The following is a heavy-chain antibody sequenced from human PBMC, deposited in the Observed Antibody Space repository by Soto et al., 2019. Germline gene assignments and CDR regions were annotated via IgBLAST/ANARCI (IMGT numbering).Heavy chain of an antibody. J-gene: IGHJ6*02. CDR1: GYTFTSYA. V-gene: IGHV1-3*01. Sequence: GASVKVSCKASGYTFTSYAMHWVRQAPGQRLEWMGWINAGNGNTKYSQKFQGRVTITRDTSASTAYMELSSLRSEDTAVYYCARDFGAVYYYYGMDVWGHGTTVTVSS. CDR3: ARDFGAVYYYYGMDV. CDR2: INAGNGNT. D-gene: IGHD3-10*01.